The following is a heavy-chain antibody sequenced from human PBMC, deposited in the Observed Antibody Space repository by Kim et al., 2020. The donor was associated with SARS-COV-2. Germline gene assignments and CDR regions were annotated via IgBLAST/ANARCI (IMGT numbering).Heavy chain of an antibody. CDR1: GDRVSSNSAA. CDR3: ARDVEGSVAARPEGAEMDAFDI. D-gene: IGHD6-6*01. V-gene: IGHV6-1*01. J-gene: IGHJ3*02. Sequence: SQTLSLTCAISGDRVSSNSAACNCIRQYPSGGLEWLVRTYYRSKWYNDYAVSVKRRITINPDTSKTQFSLQLNSVTPEDTAVYYCARDVEGSVAARPEGAEMDAFDIWGQGTMVTVSS. CDR2: TYYRSKWYN.